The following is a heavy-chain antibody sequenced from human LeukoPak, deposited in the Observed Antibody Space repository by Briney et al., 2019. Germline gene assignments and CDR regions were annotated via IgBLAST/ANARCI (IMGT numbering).Heavy chain of an antibody. CDR1: GFTFSSYE. D-gene: IGHD3-10*01. CDR3: AKDSYYGSGRYAFDI. Sequence: PGGSLRLSCAASGFTFSSYEMNWVRQAPGKGLEWVSYISSSGSTIYYADSVKGRFTISRDNAKNSLYLQMNSLRAEDTALYYCAKDSYYGSGRYAFDIWGQGTMVTVSS. V-gene: IGHV3-48*03. CDR2: ISSSGSTI. J-gene: IGHJ3*02.